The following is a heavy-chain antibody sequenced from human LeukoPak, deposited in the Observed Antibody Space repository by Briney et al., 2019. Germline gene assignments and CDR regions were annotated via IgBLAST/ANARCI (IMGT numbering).Heavy chain of an antibody. CDR2: INHSGST. CDR3: AREQARYWYFDL. V-gene: IGHV4-34*01. J-gene: IGHJ2*01. Sequence: SETLSLTCAVYGGSFSGYYWSWIRQPPGKGLEWIGEINHSGSTNYNPSLKSRVTISVDTSKNQFSLKLSSVTAADTAVYCCAREQARYWYFDLWGRGTLVTVSS. CDR1: GGSFSGYY.